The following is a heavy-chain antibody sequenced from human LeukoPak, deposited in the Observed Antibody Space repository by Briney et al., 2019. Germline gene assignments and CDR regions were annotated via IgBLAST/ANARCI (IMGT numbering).Heavy chain of an antibody. J-gene: IGHJ4*02. CDR2: IYHSGST. D-gene: IGHD5-18*01. V-gene: IGHV4-38-2*01. CDR1: GYSISSGYC. CDR3: ARGGYSYAVPLLY. Sequence: PSETLSLTCAVSGYSISSGYCWGWIRQPPGKGLEWIGSIYHSGSTYYNPSLKSRVTISVDTSNNQFSLKLSSVTAADTAVYYCARGGYSYAVPLLYWGQGTLVTVSS.